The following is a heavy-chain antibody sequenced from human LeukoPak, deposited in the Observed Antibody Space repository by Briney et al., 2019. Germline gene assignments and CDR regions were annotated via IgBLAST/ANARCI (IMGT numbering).Heavy chain of an antibody. Sequence: GGSLRLSYAPSGLTFNRYSMLWVRQAPGKGLEWVSGIGGSGDTTYYTKSVEGRFTVSRDNSNNWLFLQMHSLRAEDTALYYCSRDGRGPGSCGIMTNDYWGQGTLVTVSS. J-gene: IGHJ4*02. CDR1: GLTFNRYS. CDR2: IGGSGDTT. D-gene: IGHD3-10*01. V-gene: IGHV3-23*01. CDR3: SRDGRGPGSCGIMTNDY.